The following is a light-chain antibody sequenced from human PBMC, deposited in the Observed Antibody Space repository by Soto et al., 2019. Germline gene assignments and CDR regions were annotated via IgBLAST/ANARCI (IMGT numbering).Light chain of an antibody. CDR1: LGISNF. CDR3: QKYISAPFT. Sequence: DIQMTQSPSSLSASVGDRLTITCRASLGISNFLAWYQQKPGKVPQLLIYGASTLQSGVPSRFIGRGSGTEFTLTISSLQPEDVATYYCQKYISAPFTFGPGTKVDLK. V-gene: IGKV1-27*01. J-gene: IGKJ3*01. CDR2: GAS.